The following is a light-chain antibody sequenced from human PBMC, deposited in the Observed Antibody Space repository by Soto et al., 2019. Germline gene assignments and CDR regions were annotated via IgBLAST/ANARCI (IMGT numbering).Light chain of an antibody. CDR2: GGN. CDR3: GSYSNSKSRV. Sequence: QSALTQPASVSGSPGQSITISCTGTSSDIGGYDYVSWYQQYPGKGPKLIIFGGNNRPSGVSYRFSGSKSGNTASLIISGLQGEDEADYYCGSYSNSKSRVFGGGTKLTVL. CDR1: SSDIGGYDY. V-gene: IGLV2-14*01. J-gene: IGLJ3*02.